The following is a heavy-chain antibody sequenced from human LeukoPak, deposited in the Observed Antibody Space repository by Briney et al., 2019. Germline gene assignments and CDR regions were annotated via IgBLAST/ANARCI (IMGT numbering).Heavy chain of an antibody. J-gene: IGHJ4*02. V-gene: IGHV4-59*01. D-gene: IGHD3-3*01. CDR2: IYYSGST. CDR1: GGSLTSYS. Sequence: PETLSLTCTVSGGSLTSYSWSWIRQPPGKGLEWVGYIYYSGSTTYDPSLKRRATIPADTTKKQSSLKLSSVTAADTAVYYCAVGGGFWSGYWTPAIDYWGQGTLVTVSS. CDR3: AVGGGFWSGYWTPAIDY.